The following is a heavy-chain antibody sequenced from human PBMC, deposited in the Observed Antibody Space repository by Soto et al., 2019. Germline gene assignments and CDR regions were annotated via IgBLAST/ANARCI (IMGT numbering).Heavy chain of an antibody. D-gene: IGHD5-12*01. Sequence: ASVKVSCKASGYTFTSYYIHWVRQAPGQGLEWVGLINPSGGSTTYAQKFQGRVTMTRDTSTSTVYMELNSLRSEDTAVYFCAIDAQIGNGYSAYHTYWGQGTLVSVSS. CDR2: INPSGGST. CDR3: AIDAQIGNGYSAYHTY. V-gene: IGHV1-46*01. CDR1: GYTFTSYY. J-gene: IGHJ4*02.